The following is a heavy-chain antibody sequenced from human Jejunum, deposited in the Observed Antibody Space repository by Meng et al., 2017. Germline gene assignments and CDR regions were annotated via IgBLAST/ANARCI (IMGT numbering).Heavy chain of an antibody. J-gene: IGHJ4*02. CDR3: AGTRYHSGSGYFEVGY. D-gene: IGHD3-22*01. V-gene: IGHV4-38-2*01. CDR2: IFHSGTT. CDR1: GYSISSGYY. Sequence: QVQPQESGPGLVKPSETLSLTCAVSGYSISSGYYWAWFRQSPGKGLEGIARIFHSGTTDYNTSLKSRVTISVDTSKNQFSLKLTSVTAADTAVYYCAGTRYHSGSGYFEVGYWGQSTLVTVSS.